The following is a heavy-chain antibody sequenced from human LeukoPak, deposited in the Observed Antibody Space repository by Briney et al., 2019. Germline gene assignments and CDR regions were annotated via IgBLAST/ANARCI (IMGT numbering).Heavy chain of an antibody. CDR3: VREVGSTRVEFAF. D-gene: IGHD1-26*01. J-gene: IGHJ4*02. CDR2: ISVSTGNT. Sequence: ASVKVSCKASGYDFSRYGISWVRQAPGQGLEFMGWISVSTGNTNYAQKLQGRRTMTTDTSTDTAYMELKSLSSDDTALYFCVREVGSTRVEFAFWGQGTLVTVSS. CDR1: GYDFSRYG. V-gene: IGHV1-18*01.